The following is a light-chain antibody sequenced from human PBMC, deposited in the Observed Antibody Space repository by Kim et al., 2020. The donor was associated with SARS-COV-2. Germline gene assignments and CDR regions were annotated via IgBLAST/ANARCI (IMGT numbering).Light chain of an antibody. CDR3: QVWDSSSDHVV. CDR1: KIGCKS. Sequence: SYELTQPPSVSVAPGKSARITCGGNKIGCKSVHWYQQQPGQAPVLVIYYDSDRPSGIPERFSGSNSGNTATLTISRVEAGDEADYYCQVWDSSSDHVVFGGGTQRIVL. CDR2: YDS. V-gene: IGLV3-21*04. J-gene: IGLJ2*01.